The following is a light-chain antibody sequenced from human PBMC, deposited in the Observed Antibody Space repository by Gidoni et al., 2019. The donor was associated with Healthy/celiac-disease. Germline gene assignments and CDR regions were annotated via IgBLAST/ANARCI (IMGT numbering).Light chain of an antibody. Sequence: QAARTQPASGSGSPGQTLTISCTGNSSDVGGYNYISWYQQHPGKAPKLMIYDVSNRPSGFSNRFSGSMSGNTASLTISGLQAEDEADYYCSSYTSSSTKVFGPGPKVTVL. CDR1: SSDVGGYNY. CDR2: DVS. V-gene: IGLV2-14*03. J-gene: IGLJ1*01. CDR3: SSYTSSSTKV.